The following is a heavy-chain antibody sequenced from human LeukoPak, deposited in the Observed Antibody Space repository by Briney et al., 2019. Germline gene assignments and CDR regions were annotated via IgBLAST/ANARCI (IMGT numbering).Heavy chain of an antibody. V-gene: IGHV3-21*01. CDR3: ARKFLGSRGYYFDY. CDR2: ISSSSSYI. Sequence: PGGSLRLSCAASGFTFSSYSMNWVRQAPGKGLEWVSSISSSSSYIYYADSVKGRFTISRDNAKNSLYLQMNSLRAEDTAVYYCARKFLGSRGYYFDYWGQGTLVTVSS. J-gene: IGHJ4*02. CDR1: GFTFSSYS. D-gene: IGHD3-10*01.